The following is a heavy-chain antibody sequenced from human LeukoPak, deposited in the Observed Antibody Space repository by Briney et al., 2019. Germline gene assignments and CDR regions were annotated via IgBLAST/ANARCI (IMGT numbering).Heavy chain of an antibody. V-gene: IGHV1-69*01. J-gene: IGHJ4*02. D-gene: IGHD3-22*01. CDR1: GGTFSSYA. CDR2: IIPIFGTA. CDR3: ARDKVADSSGRLTLDY. Sequence: SVKVSCKDSGGTFSSYAISWVRQAPGQGLEWMGGIIPIFGTANYAQKFQGRVTITADESTSTAYMELSSLRSEDTAVYYCARDKVADSSGRLTLDYWGQGTLVTVSS.